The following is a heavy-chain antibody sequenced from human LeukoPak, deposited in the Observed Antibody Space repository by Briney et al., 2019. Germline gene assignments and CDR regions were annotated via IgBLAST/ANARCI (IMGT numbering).Heavy chain of an antibody. D-gene: IGHD6-19*01. CDR2: ISWDDGST. CDR3: AKDSNTYSSGWYTGYYYMDV. V-gene: IGHV3-43D*04. CDR1: GFTFDDYA. J-gene: IGHJ6*03. Sequence: PGGSLRLSCAASGFTFDDYAMHWVRQAPGNGLEWVSLISWDDGSTYYADSVKGRFTISRDNSKNSLYLQMNSLRAEDTALYYCAKDSNTYSSGWYTGYYYMDVWGKGTTVTVSS.